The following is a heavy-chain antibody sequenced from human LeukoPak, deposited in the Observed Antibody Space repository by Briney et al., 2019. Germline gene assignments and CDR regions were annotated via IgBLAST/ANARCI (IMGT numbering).Heavy chain of an antibody. CDR2: IYTSGST. CDR1: GGSISSYY. Sequence: SETLSLTRTVSGGSISSYYWSWIRQPAGKGLEWIGRIYTSGSTNYNPSLKSRVTMSVDTSKNQFSLKLSSVTAADTAVYYCARAYVWGSYRYAGFDYWGQGTLVTVSS. D-gene: IGHD3-16*02. V-gene: IGHV4-4*07. J-gene: IGHJ4*02. CDR3: ARAYVWGSYRYAGFDY.